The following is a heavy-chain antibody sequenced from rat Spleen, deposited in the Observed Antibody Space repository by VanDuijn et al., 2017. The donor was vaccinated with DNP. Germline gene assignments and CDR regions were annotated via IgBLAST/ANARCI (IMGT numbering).Heavy chain of an antibody. D-gene: IGHD1-11*01. CDR3: TKRWYGSFDY. J-gene: IGHJ2*01. CDR1: GFTINNYW. V-gene: IGHV5-31*01. CDR2: ISSSGETT. Sequence: EVQLVESGGGLVQPGKSLKLSCEVSGFTINNYWMAWIRQVPGKGLEWVASISSSGETTYYPDSVKGRFTTSRDNGKNILYLHMDSLRSEETATYYCTKRWYGSFDYWGQGVMVTISP.